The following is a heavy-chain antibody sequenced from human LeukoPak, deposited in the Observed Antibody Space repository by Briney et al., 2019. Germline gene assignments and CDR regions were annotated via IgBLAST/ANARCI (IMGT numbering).Heavy chain of an antibody. Sequence: PGGSLRLSCEVFGLTFSSYAMHWVRQAPGKGLEWVAVISYDGSNKYYADSVKGRFTISRDNSKNTLYLQMNSLRAEDTAVYYCARGDYDSSGYYLDYWGQGTLVTVSS. V-gene: IGHV3-30-3*01. CDR3: ARGDYDSSGYYLDY. D-gene: IGHD3-22*01. J-gene: IGHJ4*02. CDR1: GLTFSSYA. CDR2: ISYDGSNK.